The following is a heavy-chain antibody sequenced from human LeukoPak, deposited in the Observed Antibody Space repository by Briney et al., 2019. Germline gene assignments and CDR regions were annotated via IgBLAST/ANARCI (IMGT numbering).Heavy chain of an antibody. J-gene: IGHJ4*02. D-gene: IGHD2-15*01. V-gene: IGHV3-48*01. CDR3: ARAGYCSGGSCYGVDY. CDR2: ISDSSSLT. CDR1: GFTFSSFG. Sequence: GGSLRLSCAASGFTFSSFGMNWVRQAPGKGLEWVSYISDSSSLTYYADSVKGRFTISRDNSKNTLYLQMNSLRAEDTAVYYCARAGYCSGGSCYGVDYWGQGTLVTVSS.